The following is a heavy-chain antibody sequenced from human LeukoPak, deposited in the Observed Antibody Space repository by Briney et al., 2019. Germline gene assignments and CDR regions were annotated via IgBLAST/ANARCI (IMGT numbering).Heavy chain of an antibody. CDR2: IYPGDSDT. CDR3: ARQTSSSSRVDF. CDR1: GYMFSNYW. D-gene: IGHD6-6*01. V-gene: IGHV5-51*01. Sequence: GESLKISCKGSGYMFSNYWIGWVRQMPGKSLEWMGTIYPGDSDTTYSPSLQGQVTISADKSISTAYLQWNSLKASDTAMNFCARQTSSSSRVDFWGQGTLVTASS. J-gene: IGHJ4*02.